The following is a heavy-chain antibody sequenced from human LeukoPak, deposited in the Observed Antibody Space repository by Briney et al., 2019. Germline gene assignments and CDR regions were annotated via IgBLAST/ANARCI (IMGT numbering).Heavy chain of an antibody. Sequence: GGSLRLSCAASGFTFSSYSMNWVRQAPGKGLEWVSSISSSSSYIYYADSVKGRFTISRDNAKNSLYLQMNSLRAGDTAVYYCARDLIAAAVSFDYWGQGTLVTVSS. V-gene: IGHV3-21*01. J-gene: IGHJ4*02. CDR3: ARDLIAAAVSFDY. CDR1: GFTFSSYS. D-gene: IGHD6-13*01. CDR2: ISSSSSYI.